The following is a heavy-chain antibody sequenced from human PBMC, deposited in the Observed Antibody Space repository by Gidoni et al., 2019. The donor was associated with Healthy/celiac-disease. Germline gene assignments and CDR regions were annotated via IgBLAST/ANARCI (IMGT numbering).Heavy chain of an antibody. CDR2: ISGSGGST. CDR1: GFTFSSDA. V-gene: IGHV3-23*01. J-gene: IGHJ4*02. CDR3: ARNVRVAGPLDY. Sequence: EVQLLESGGGLVQPGGSLRLSCAASGFTFSSDAMSWVRQAPGKGLEWVSAISGSGGSTYYADSVKGRFTISRDNSKNTLYLQMNSLRAEDTAVYYCARNVRVAGPLDYWGQGTLVTVSS. D-gene: IGHD6-19*01.